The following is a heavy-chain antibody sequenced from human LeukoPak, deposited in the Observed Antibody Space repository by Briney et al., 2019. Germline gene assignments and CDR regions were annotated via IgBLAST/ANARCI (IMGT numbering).Heavy chain of an antibody. J-gene: IGHJ2*01. CDR3: ARGGYYDFWSGYYLNWYFDL. CDR1: GGSISSSSYY. V-gene: IGHV4-39*07. D-gene: IGHD3-3*01. Sequence: SETLSLTCTVSGGSISSSSYYCGWIRQPPGKGLEWIGEINHSGSTNYNPSLKSRVTISVDTSKNQFSPKLSSVTAADTAVYYCARGGYYDFWSGYYLNWYFDLWGRGTLVTVSS. CDR2: INHSGST.